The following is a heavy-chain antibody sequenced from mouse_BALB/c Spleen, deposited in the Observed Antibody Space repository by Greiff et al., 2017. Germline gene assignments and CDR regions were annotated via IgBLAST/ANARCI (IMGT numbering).Heavy chain of an antibody. CDR1: GYTFTSYW. CDR3: TRAYYDYAGFAY. V-gene: IGHV1-5*01. D-gene: IGHD2-4*01. Sequence: VHVKQSGTVLARPGASVKMSCKASGYTFTSYWMHWVKQRPGQGLEWIGAIYPGNSDTSYNQKFKGKAKLTAVTSTSTAYMELSSLTNEDSAVYYCTRAYYDYAGFAYWGQGTLVTVSA. CDR2: IYPGNSDT. J-gene: IGHJ3*01.